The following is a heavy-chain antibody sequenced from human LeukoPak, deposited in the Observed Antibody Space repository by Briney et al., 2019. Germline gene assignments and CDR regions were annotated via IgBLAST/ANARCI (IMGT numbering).Heavy chain of an antibody. Sequence: PGGSLRLPCAASGFIFSNYAMTWVRQAPGKGLEWVSILGGLSESVYYPDSVKGRFTVSRDNSKNTLYLQMNSLRAEDTAVYYCAKVVEPEENWFDPWGQGTLVTVSS. CDR1: GFIFSNYA. CDR3: AKVVEPEENWFDP. CDR2: LGGLSESV. J-gene: IGHJ5*02. V-gene: IGHV3-23*01. D-gene: IGHD1-14*01.